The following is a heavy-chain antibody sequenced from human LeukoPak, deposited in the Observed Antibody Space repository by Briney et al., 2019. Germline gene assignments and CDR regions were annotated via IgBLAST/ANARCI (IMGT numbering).Heavy chain of an antibody. V-gene: IGHV4-39*01. CDR1: GVSISSSNYY. CDR2: TYYSGKT. D-gene: IGHD3-10*01. Sequence: SETLSLTCTVSGVSISSSNYYWGRLRPPQGQGLEWIVTTYYSGKTYYDPSLKSRATISVDTSKNQFSLKLSSVTAAETAVYYCARISVTSQYGSGYSDNWGQGTLVTVSS. J-gene: IGHJ4*02. CDR3: ARISVTSQYGSGYSDN.